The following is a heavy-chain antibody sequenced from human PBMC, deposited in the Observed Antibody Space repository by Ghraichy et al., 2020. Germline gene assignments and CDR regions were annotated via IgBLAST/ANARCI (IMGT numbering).Heavy chain of an antibody. CDR1: GGSISTYY. V-gene: IGHV4-4*09. D-gene: IGHD4-17*01. CDR3: ARLPSIRSAYFDF. J-gene: IGHJ4*02. CDR2: ISTSGST. Sequence: LSLTCTVSGGSISTYYWSWIRQPPGRDLEWIGYISTSGSTKYNLSLKSRVTISVDTSKNQFSLKLRSVTAADTAVYYCARLPSIRSAYFDFWGQGTLVTVSS.